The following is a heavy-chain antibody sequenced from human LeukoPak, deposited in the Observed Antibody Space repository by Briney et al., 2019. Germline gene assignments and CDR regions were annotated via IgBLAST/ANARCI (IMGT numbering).Heavy chain of an antibody. Sequence: GGSLRLSCAASGFTFSSYAMSWVRQAPGKGLEWVSAISGSGGSTYYADSVKGRFTIFRDNAKNSLYLQMNSLRAEDTAAYYCALNYYASGSSRYYYYYYGMDVWGQGTTVTVSS. CDR2: ISGSGGST. V-gene: IGHV3-23*01. CDR1: GFTFSSYA. J-gene: IGHJ6*02. D-gene: IGHD3-10*01. CDR3: ALNYYASGSSRYYYYYYGMDV.